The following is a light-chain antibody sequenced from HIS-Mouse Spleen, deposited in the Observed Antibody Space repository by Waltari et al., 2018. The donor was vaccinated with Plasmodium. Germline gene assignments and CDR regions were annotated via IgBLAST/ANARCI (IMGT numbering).Light chain of an antibody. J-gene: IGLJ2*01. V-gene: IGLV2-14*03. Sequence: QSALTQPASVSGSPGQSITISCTGTSSDVGGYNYVSWYQQHQGKAPKLMIYDVSNRPSGVSNSFSGAKSGNTASLTISGLQAEDEADYYCSSYTSSSTLDVVFGGGTKLTVL. CDR3: SSYTSSSTLDVV. CDR2: DVS. CDR1: SSDVGGYNY.